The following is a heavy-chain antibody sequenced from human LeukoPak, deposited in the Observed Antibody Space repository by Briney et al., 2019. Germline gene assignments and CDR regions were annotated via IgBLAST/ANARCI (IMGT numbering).Heavy chain of an antibody. CDR2: MNPNSGNT. D-gene: IGHD4-17*01. J-gene: IGHJ6*02. CDR3: ARDKTTVTAYYYYGMDV. V-gene: IGHV1-8*01. Sequence: ASVKVSCKASGYTFTSYDINWVRQATGQVLGWMGWMNPNSGNTGYAQKFQGRVTMTRNTSISTAYMELSSLRSEDTAVYYCARDKTTVTAYYYYGMDVWGQGTTVTVSS. CDR1: GYTFTSYD.